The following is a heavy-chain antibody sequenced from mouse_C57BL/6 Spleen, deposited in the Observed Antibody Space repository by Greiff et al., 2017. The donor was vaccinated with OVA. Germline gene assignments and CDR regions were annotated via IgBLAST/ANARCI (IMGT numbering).Heavy chain of an antibody. CDR3: ARDTLLLRYNYYAMDY. Sequence: EVQRVESGGGLVKPGGSLKLSCAASGFTFSSYAMSWVRQTPEKRLEWVATISDGGSYTYYPDNVKGRFTISRDNAKNNLYLQMSHLKSEDTAMYYCARDTLLLRYNYYAMDYWGQGTSVTVSS. V-gene: IGHV5-4*01. CDR1: GFTFSSYA. J-gene: IGHJ4*01. D-gene: IGHD1-1*01. CDR2: ISDGGSYT.